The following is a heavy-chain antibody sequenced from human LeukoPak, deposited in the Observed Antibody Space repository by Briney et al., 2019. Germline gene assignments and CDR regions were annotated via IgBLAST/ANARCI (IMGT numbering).Heavy chain of an antibody. V-gene: IGHV1-58*01. Sequence: VASVKVSCKASGFTFNSSVVQWVRQARGQRLEWIGWIVVGSGNTNYAQKYQERVTITRDMSTSTAYMELSSLRFEDTAVYYCAADRAGSYLRFVYWGQGTPVTVSS. J-gene: IGHJ4*02. CDR2: IVVGSGNT. CDR1: GFTFNSSV. D-gene: IGHD3-10*01. CDR3: AADRAGSYLRFVY.